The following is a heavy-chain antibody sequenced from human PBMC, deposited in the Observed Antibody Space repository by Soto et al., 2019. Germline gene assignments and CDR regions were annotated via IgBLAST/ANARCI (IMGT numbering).Heavy chain of an antibody. CDR3: ARGGRWPYYFDY. CDR2: IYYSGST. CDR1: GGSISSGGYY. V-gene: IGHV4-31*03. J-gene: IGHJ4*02. D-gene: IGHD1-26*01. Sequence: QVQLQESGPGLVKPSQTLSLTCTVSGGSISSGGYYWSWIRQHPGKGLEWIGYIYYSGSTYYNPSLKSRVTLSVDTSKNPFSLKLSSVTAADTAVYYCARGGRWPYYFDYWGQGTLVTVSS.